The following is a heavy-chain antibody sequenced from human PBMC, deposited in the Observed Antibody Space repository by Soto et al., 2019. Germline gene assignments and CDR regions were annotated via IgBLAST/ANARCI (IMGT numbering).Heavy chain of an antibody. D-gene: IGHD3-10*01. J-gene: IGHJ5*02. CDR3: ARRVQTNPVISQDNWFAP. CDR1: GGSISTSS. V-gene: IGHV4-59*08. Sequence: QVQLQESGPGLVRPSETLSLTCTVSGGSISTSSWNWVRQAPGKGLEWIGCVYYTGNTNYNPSLKSGDTMSPDTTKKQFSLKMSTVTAADTPVYFCARRVQTNPVISQDNWFAPWGQGTRVTVSS. CDR2: VYYTGNT.